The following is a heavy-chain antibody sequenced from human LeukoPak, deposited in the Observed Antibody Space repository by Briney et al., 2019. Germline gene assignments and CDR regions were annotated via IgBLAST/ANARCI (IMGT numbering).Heavy chain of an antibody. CDR3: ARAPHAVAGTFNY. V-gene: IGHV1-69*13. CDR2: IIPIFGTA. J-gene: IGHJ4*02. D-gene: IGHD6-19*01. CDR1: GGTFSSYA. Sequence: SVKVSCKASGGTFSSYAISWVRQAPGQGLEWMGGIIPIFGTANYAQKFQGRVTITADESTSTAYMELSSLRSEDTAVYYCARAPHAVAGTFNYWGQGTLVTVSS.